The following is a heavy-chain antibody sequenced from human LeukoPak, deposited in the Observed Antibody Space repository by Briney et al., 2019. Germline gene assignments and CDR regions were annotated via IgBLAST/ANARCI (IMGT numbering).Heavy chain of an antibody. Sequence: PGGSLRLSCAASGFTFSSYAMHWVGQAPGKGLEWVAVISYDGSNRYSADSVKGRFTISRDNSKNTLYLQMNSLGAEDTAVYYCAKDPVAGSPDWFDPWGQGTLVTVSS. CDR3: AKDPVAGSPDWFDP. V-gene: IGHV3-30*18. J-gene: IGHJ5*02. CDR1: GFTFSSYA. D-gene: IGHD6-19*01. CDR2: ISYDGSNR.